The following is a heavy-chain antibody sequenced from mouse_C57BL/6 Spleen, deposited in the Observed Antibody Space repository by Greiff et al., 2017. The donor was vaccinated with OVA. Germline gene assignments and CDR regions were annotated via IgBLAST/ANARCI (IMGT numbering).Heavy chain of an antibody. J-gene: IGHJ3*01. V-gene: IGHV1-26*01. CDR1: GYTFTDYY. CDR3: ARSLYDGYGWFAY. Sequence: VQLQQSGPELVKPGASVKISCKASGYTFTDYYMNWVKQSHGKSLEWIGDINPNNGGTSYNQKFKGKATLTVDKSSSTAYMELRSLTSEDSAVYYCARSLYDGYGWFAYWGQGTLVTVSA. CDR2: INPNNGGT. D-gene: IGHD2-3*01.